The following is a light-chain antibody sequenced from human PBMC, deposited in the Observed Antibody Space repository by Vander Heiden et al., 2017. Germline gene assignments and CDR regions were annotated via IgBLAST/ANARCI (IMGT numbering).Light chain of an antibody. J-gene: IGKJ2*01. CDR2: GTS. CDR1: QSVRSSH. CDR3: QQYDSPPRT. Sequence: EIVLTQSPGTRSLSPGERATLSCRASQSVRSSHLAWYQQKPGQAPRLLIYGTSSRATGIPVRFSGSGSGTDFTLTISRLEPEDFAVYYCQQYDSPPRTFGQGTKLGNK. V-gene: IGKV3-20*01.